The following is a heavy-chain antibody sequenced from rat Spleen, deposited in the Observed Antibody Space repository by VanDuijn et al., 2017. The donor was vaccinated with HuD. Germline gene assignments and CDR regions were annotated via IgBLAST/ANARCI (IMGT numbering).Heavy chain of an antibody. Sequence: EVQLVESGGGLVQPGRSLKLFCAASGFTFSNYYMAWVRQAPTKGLEWVAYISTRGGSTYYRDSVKGRFTISRDNAKSTLYLQMDSLRSEDTATYYCARETGYNSYFDYWGQGVMVTVSS. CDR3: ARETGYNSYFDY. CDR2: ISTRGGST. CDR1: GFTFSNYY. V-gene: IGHV5-27*01. J-gene: IGHJ2*01. D-gene: IGHD1-4*01.